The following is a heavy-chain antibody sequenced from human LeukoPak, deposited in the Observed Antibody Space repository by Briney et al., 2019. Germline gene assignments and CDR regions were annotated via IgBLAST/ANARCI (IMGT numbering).Heavy chain of an antibody. CDR2: IYHDGST. CDR3: ARDSPGYCSSTSCPDY. V-gene: IGHV4-4*02. CDR1: GGSISSNNW. J-gene: IGHJ4*02. Sequence: SETLSLTCAVSGGSISSNNWWIWVRQSPEKGLEWIGEIYHDGSTNYNPSLKSRVTISMDKSKNQLSLKLSSVTAADTAVYYCARDSPGYCSSTSCPDYWGQGTLVTVSS. D-gene: IGHD2-2*01.